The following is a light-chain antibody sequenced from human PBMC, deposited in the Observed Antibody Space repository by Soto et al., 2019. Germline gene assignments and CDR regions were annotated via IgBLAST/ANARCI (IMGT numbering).Light chain of an antibody. CDR1: SSDVGDRNY. J-gene: IGLJ3*02. CDR2: DVA. V-gene: IGLV2-11*01. CDR3: QAYDYSLTASV. Sequence: QSVLTQPRSVSGSPGQSVTISCTGTSSDVGDRNYVSWYQQHPGKAPKLIIYDVARRPSGVPGRFSGSTSGDTASLTISGLQAEDEADYYCQAYDYSLTASVFGGGTKLTVL.